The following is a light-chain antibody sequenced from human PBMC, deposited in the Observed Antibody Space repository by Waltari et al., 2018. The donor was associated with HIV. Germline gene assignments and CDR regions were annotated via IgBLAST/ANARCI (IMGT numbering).Light chain of an antibody. CDR1: QSISRW. Sequence: DIQMTQSLPTLSASVGDCVTITCRATQSISRWLAGYQQKPGKAPKLLIYKASTLHTGVPARFSGSGSGTEFTLSIDSLQPDDFATYYCQQYDSSLTFGQGTKVDI. V-gene: IGKV1-5*03. CDR3: QQYDSSLT. J-gene: IGKJ1*01. CDR2: KAS.